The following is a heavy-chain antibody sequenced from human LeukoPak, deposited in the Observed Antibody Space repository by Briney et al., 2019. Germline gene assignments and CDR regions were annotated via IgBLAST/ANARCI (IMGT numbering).Heavy chain of an antibody. J-gene: IGHJ4*02. CDR1: GGSISISNYY. D-gene: IGHD1-26*01. Sequence: SETLSLTCTVSGGSISISNYYWGWIRQPPWRGLEWIGSISYSGTYYNPSLKSRLTISVDTSKNHFSLNLRSVTAADTAVYYCARRTSNPVGAIDYWGQGTLVTVPS. CDR2: ISYSGT. CDR3: ARRTSNPVGAIDY. V-gene: IGHV4-39*01.